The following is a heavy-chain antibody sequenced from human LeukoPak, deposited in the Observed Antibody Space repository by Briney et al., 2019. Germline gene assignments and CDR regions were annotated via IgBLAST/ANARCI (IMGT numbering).Heavy chain of an antibody. Sequence: GGSLRLSCAASGFIFSTYWMSWVRQAPGKGLEWEANIKQDGSEKYYVDSAKGRFTISRDNAKNSLYLQMNSLRAEDTAVYYCARGLGYSYGYADYWGQGTLVTVSS. CDR2: IKQDGSEK. J-gene: IGHJ4*02. V-gene: IGHV3-7*01. CDR3: ARGLGYSYGYADY. D-gene: IGHD5-18*01. CDR1: GFIFSTYW.